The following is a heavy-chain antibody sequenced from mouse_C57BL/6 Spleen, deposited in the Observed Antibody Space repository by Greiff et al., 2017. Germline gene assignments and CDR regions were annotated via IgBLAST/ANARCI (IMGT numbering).Heavy chain of an antibody. J-gene: IGHJ4*01. V-gene: IGHV5-4*01. CDR3: ARGGDSNKIYYAMDY. CDR2: ISDGGSYT. Sequence: EVQLVESGGGLVKPGGSLKLSCAASGFTFSSYAMSWVRQTPEKRLEWVATISDGGSYTYYPDNVKGRFTISRDNAKNNLYLQMSHLKSEDTAMYYCARGGDSNKIYYAMDYWGQGTSVTVSS. D-gene: IGHD2-5*01. CDR1: GFTFSSYA.